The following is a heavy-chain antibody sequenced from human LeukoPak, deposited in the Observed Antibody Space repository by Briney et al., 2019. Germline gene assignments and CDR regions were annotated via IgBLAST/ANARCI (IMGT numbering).Heavy chain of an antibody. Sequence: GGSLRLSCAASGFTFSSYWMHWVRQAPGKGLVSVSRIDSDGSSTNYADSVKGRFTISRDNAKNTLYLQMNSLRAEDTAVYFCAKGQYGSGSYPFDYWGQGTLVTVSS. J-gene: IGHJ4*02. CDR3: AKGQYGSGSYPFDY. D-gene: IGHD3-10*01. CDR1: GFTFSSYW. CDR2: IDSDGSST. V-gene: IGHV3-74*01.